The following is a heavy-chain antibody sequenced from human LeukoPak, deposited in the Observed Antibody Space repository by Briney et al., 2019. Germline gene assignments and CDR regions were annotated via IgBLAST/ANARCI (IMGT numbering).Heavy chain of an antibody. Sequence: GGSLRLPCAASGFTFDNYGMSWVRQVPGKGLEWVSSINGNGGSTAYADSVKGRFTISRDNAKNSLYLQMNSLRAEDTAFYYCARHDFWSGFKGGDYWGQGTLVTVSS. CDR2: INGNGGST. J-gene: IGHJ4*02. V-gene: IGHV3-20*04. D-gene: IGHD3-3*01. CDR3: ARHDFWSGFKGGDY. CDR1: GFTFDNYG.